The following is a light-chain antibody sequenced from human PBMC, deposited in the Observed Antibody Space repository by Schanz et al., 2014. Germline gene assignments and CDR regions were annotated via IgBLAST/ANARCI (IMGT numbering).Light chain of an antibody. CDR3: SSYTSSSTVV. V-gene: IGLV2-14*03. J-gene: IGLJ3*02. CDR2: DVS. Sequence: QSALTQPASVSGSPGQSITISCTGTSSDVGTYNYVSWYQHHPGKAPKLMIYDVSDRPSGVPDRFSGSKSGNTASLTISGLQAEDEADYYCSSYTSSSTVVFGGGTKVTVL. CDR1: SSDVGTYNY.